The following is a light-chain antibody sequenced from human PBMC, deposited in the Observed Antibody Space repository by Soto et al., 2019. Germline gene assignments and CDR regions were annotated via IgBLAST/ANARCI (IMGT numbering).Light chain of an antibody. CDR3: GSFAGSNPFPYV. CDR2: DVS. CDR1: SSDVGAYNF. J-gene: IGLJ1*01. V-gene: IGLV2-14*03. Sequence: QSVLTQPASVSGSPGLSITISCTGTSSDVGAYNFVSWYQQHPDKAPKLMIFDVSNRPSGVSNRFSGSKSGNTDSLTISGLQSEDEAEYYCGSFAGSNPFPYVFGTGTKVTVL.